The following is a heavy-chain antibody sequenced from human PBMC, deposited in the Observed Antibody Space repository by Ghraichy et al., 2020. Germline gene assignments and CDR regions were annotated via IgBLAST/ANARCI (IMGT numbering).Heavy chain of an antibody. CDR2: ISSSGTYV. J-gene: IGHJ3*02. CDR1: GFTFSSYT. D-gene: IGHD3-10*01. V-gene: IGHV3-21*01. Sequence: GGSLRLSCAASGFTFSSYTMTLVSQAPGKGLEWVSSISSSGTYVYYGDSVKGRFTISRDNAKQSLFLQMNTLRAEDTAVYYCARGGSGSYPRDDAFDNWGQGKMVTGSS. CDR3: ARGGSGSYPRDDAFDN.